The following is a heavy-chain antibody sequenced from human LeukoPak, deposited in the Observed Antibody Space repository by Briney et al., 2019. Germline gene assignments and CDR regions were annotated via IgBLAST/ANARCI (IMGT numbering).Heavy chain of an antibody. V-gene: IGHV4-30-2*01. CDR3: AREEPRFYAFDI. D-gene: IGHD1-26*01. CDR2: TYHSGST. J-gene: IGHJ3*02. CDR1: GGSISSGGYS. Sequence: PSQTLSLTCAVSGGSISSGGYSWSWIRQPPGKGLEWIGYTYHSGSTYYNPSLKSRVTISVDRSKNQFSLKLSSVTAADTAVYYCAREEPRFYAFDIWGQGTMVTVSS.